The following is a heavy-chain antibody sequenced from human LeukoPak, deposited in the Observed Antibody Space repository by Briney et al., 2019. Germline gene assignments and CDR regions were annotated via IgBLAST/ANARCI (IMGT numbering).Heavy chain of an antibody. J-gene: IGHJ3*02. V-gene: IGHV4-30-2*01. CDR1: GGSISSGGYY. Sequence: PSETLSLTCTVSGGSISSGGYYWSWIWQPPGKGLEWIGYIYHSGSTYYNPSLKSRVTISVDRSKNQFSLKLSSVAAADTAVYYCARPSIYDSSGYYPRVAFDIWGQGTMVTVSS. CDR2: IYHSGST. D-gene: IGHD3-22*01. CDR3: ARPSIYDSSGYYPRVAFDI.